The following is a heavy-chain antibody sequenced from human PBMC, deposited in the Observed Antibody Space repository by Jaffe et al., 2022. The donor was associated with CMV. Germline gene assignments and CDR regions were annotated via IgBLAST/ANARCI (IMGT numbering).Heavy chain of an antibody. J-gene: IGHJ4*02. CDR1: GFTFSDHY. V-gene: IGHV3-72*01. CDR3: ARAIKYSSGWLTDY. D-gene: IGHD6-19*01. Sequence: EVQLVESGGGLVQPGGSLRLSCAASGFTFSDHYMDWVRQAPGKGLEWVGRTRNKANSYTTEYAASVKGRFTISRDDSKNSLYLQMNSLKTEDTAVYYCARAIKYSSGWLTDYWGQGTLVTVSS. CDR2: TRNKANSYTT.